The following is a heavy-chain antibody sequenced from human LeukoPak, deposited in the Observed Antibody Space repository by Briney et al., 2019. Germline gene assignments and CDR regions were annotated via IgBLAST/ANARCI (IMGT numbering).Heavy chain of an antibody. CDR2: IYYSGNT. J-gene: IGHJ4*02. V-gene: IGHV4-39*01. D-gene: IGHD3/OR15-3a*01. CDR1: GFTFSSYA. Sequence: GSLRLSCAASGFTFSSYAMSWIRQPPGKGLEWIGSIYYSGNTYYNASLKSQVSISIDTSKNQFSLRLTSVTAADTAVYYCARQTGPGLFILPGGQGTLVTVSS. CDR3: ARQTGPGLFILP.